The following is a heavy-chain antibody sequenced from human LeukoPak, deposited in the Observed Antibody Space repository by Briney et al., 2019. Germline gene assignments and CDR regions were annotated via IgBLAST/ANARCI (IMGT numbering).Heavy chain of an antibody. V-gene: IGHV3-33*01. CDR3: AREVTTSREVTTFDN. CDR2: IWYDGRNK. D-gene: IGHD4-17*01. CDR1: GFTFSNYG. J-gene: IGHJ4*02. Sequence: GGSLRLSCAASGFTFSNYGMHWVRQAPGKGLEWVAGIWYDGRNKYYADSVKGRFTISRGNSQNTLYLEMDSLRAEDTAVYFCAREVTTSREVTTFDNWGQGTLVTVSS.